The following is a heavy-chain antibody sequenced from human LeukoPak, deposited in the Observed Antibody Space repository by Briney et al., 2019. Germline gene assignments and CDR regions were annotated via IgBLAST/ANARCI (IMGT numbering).Heavy chain of an antibody. D-gene: IGHD3-10*01. V-gene: IGHV1-2*02. CDR2: INPSSGGT. Sequence: ASVKVSCKASGYTFTSYYMHWVRQAPGQGLEWMGWINPSSGGTNYAQKFQGRVTMTRDTSISTAYMELSRLRSDDTAVYYCARGPADYGSGSYHYYYMDVWGKGTTVTVSS. CDR1: GYTFTSYY. J-gene: IGHJ6*03. CDR3: ARGPADYGSGSYHYYYMDV.